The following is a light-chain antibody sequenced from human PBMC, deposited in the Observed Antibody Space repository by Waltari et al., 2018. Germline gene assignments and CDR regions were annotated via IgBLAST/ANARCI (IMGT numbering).Light chain of an antibody. CDR2: AAS. CDR3: QQSFNRPPT. V-gene: IGKV1-39*01. Sequence: DIDMTQSPSSLPASVGDRVTITCRASQSISGYLHWYQQKPGRAPRLLIFAASNLQSGVPSRFSGSGSGTDFTLTISSLQPEDFATYYCQQSFNRPPTFGGGTKVEVK. CDR1: QSISGY. J-gene: IGKJ4*01.